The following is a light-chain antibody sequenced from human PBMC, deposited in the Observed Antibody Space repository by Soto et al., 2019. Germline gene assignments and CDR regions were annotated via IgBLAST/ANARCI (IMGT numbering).Light chain of an antibody. CDR1: PSVSSY. CDR3: QQRSNWPPWT. Sequence: EIVLTQSPATLSLSPGERATLACRASPSVSSYLAWYQQKPGQAPRLLIYDASNRATGIPARFSGSGSGTDFTLTISSLEPEDFAVYYWQQRSNWPPWTFGHGTKVEIK. V-gene: IGKV3-11*01. CDR2: DAS. J-gene: IGKJ1*01.